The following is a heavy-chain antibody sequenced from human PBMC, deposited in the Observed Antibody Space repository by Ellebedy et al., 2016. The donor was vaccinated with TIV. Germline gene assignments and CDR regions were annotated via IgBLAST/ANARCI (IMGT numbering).Heavy chain of an antibody. CDR3: ARGGYQLLAYYYYGMDV. D-gene: IGHD2-2*01. Sequence: SETLSLTXAVYGGSFSGYYWSWIRQPPGKGLEWIGEINHSGSTNYNPSLKSRVTISVDTSKNQFSLKLSSATAADTAVYYCARGGYQLLAYYYYGMDVWGQGTTVTVSS. J-gene: IGHJ6*02. CDR2: INHSGST. CDR1: GGSFSGYY. V-gene: IGHV4-34*01.